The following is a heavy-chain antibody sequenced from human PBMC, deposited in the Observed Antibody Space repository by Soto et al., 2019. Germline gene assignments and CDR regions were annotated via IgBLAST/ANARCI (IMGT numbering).Heavy chain of an antibody. J-gene: IGHJ6*02. D-gene: IGHD2-21*01. V-gene: IGHV3-21*01. CDR3: ARDPGPLFGPHDYYYGMDV. Sequence: SGGSLRLSCAASGFTFSSYSMNWVRQAPGKGLEWVSSISSSSSYIYYADSVKGRFTISRDNAKNSLYLQMNSLRAEDTAVYYCARDPGPLFGPHDYYYGMDVWGQGTTVTVSS. CDR2: ISSSSSYI. CDR1: GFTFSSYS.